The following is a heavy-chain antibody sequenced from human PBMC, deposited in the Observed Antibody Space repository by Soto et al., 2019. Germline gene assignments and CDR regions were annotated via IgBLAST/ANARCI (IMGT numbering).Heavy chain of an antibody. J-gene: IGHJ6*02. CDR1: GFTFSSYG. CDR3: ARDTYGYSGYDGIGYYYGMDV. V-gene: IGHV3-33*01. Sequence: PGGSLRLSCAASGFTFSSYGMHWVRQAPGKGLEWVAVIWYDGSNKYYADSVKGRFTISRDNSKNTLYLQMNSLRAEDTAVYYCARDTYGYSGYDGIGYYYGMDVWGQGTTVTVSS. CDR2: IWYDGSNK. D-gene: IGHD5-12*01.